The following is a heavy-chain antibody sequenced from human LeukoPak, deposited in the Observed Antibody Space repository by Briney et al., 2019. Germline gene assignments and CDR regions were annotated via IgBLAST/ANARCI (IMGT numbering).Heavy chain of an antibody. CDR2: IFYSGST. J-gene: IGHJ6*02. Sequence: SETLSLTCTVSGGSLSSSGFYWGWIRQPPGKGLEWIGSIFYSGSTDYNPSLKRRVTISVDTSKDQFSLKLSSVTAADTAVYYCARATYCSGGSCLLYGMDVWGQGTTVTVS. CDR1: GGSLSSSGFY. D-gene: IGHD2-15*01. V-gene: IGHV4-39*01. CDR3: ARATYCSGGSCLLYGMDV.